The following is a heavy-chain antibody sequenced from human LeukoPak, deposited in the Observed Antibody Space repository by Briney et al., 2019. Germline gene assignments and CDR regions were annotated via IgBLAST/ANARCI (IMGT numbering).Heavy chain of an antibody. Sequence: PSETLSLTCTVSGFSISSSSYCWGWIRQPPGKGLEWIGIIYYSGSTYYNPSLKRRLTISVDTSKNQFSLKLSSVTATDTAVYYCARRGYCSSTSCDEYWFDPWGQGTLVTVSS. CDR1: GFSISSSSYC. CDR3: ARRGYCSSTSCDEYWFDP. D-gene: IGHD2-2*01. V-gene: IGHV4-39*01. J-gene: IGHJ5*02. CDR2: IYYSGST.